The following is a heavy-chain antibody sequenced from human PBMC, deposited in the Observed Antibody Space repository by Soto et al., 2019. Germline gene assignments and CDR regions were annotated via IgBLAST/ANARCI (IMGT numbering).Heavy chain of an antibody. CDR2: INPLSGIP. Sequence: QVQLVQSGAEVKKPASSVKVSCKTSGGTFVRHVISWVRQAPGQGPEWMGKINPLSGIPNYAQKFQDRVTFTADTDSSTAYMEVSSLRSDDTAVYYCATPACAATWCSPSHNLDHWGQGTLVTVSS. D-gene: IGHD2-2*01. CDR3: ATPACAATWCSPSHNLDH. V-gene: IGHV1-69*09. CDR1: GGTFVRHV. J-gene: IGHJ4*02.